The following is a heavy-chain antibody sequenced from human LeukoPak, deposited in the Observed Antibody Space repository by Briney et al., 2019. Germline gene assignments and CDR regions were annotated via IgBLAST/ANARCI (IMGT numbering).Heavy chain of an antibody. J-gene: IGHJ4*02. D-gene: IGHD6-19*01. CDR2: INPNSGGT. CDR1: GYTFSDHY. V-gene: IGHV1-2*02. Sequence: ASVKDSCKASGYTFSDHYMHWVRQAPGQGLEWMGWINPNSGGTNYAQKFQGRVTMTRDTSISTAYMELSRLRSDDTAVYYCARDRESSGADYWGQGTLVTVSS. CDR3: ARDRESSGADY.